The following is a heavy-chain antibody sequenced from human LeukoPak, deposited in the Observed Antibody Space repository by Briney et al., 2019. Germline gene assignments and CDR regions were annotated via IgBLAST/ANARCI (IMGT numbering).Heavy chain of an antibody. J-gene: IGHJ6*02. CDR1: GFTFNIYS. CDR2: ISSGSSTI. Sequence: GGSLRLSCAASGFTFNIYSINWVRQAPGKGLEWVSYISSGSSTIYYADSVKGRFTISRDNAKNSLYLQMNSLRAEGTAVYYCARGVWDGHYGMDVWGQGTTVTVSS. CDR3: ARGVWDGHYGMDV. V-gene: IGHV3-48*01. D-gene: IGHD3-16*01.